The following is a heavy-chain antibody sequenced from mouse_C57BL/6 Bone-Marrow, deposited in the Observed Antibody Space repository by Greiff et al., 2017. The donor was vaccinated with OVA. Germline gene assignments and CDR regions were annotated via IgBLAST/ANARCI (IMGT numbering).Heavy chain of an antibody. CDR2: IYPGDGDT. Sequence: VQRVESGAELVKPGASVKISCKASGYAFSSYWMNWVKQRHGKGLEWIGQIYPGDGDTNYNGKFKGKATLTVDKSSSTAYMQLSSLTSEDSAVYFCTRSDGYYDPMFAYWGQGTLVTVSA. CDR3: TRSDGYYDPMFAY. J-gene: IGHJ3*01. V-gene: IGHV1-80*01. D-gene: IGHD2-3*01. CDR1: GYAFSSYW.